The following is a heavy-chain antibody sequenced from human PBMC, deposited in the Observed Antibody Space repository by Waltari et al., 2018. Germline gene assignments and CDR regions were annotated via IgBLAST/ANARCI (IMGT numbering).Heavy chain of an antibody. Sequence: EVQLVESGGGLVQPGGSLRLSCAASGLTFSKFWMSGVRQAPGKGMEWVASIKEDGGEKYYVDSLKGRIIISRDNAKNSLYLQMNSLRVEDTAVYYCARDRGYFDYWGLGTLVTVSS. D-gene: IGHD3-10*01. CDR3: ARDRGYFDY. V-gene: IGHV3-7*01. CDR1: GLTFSKFW. CDR2: IKEDGGEK. J-gene: IGHJ4*02.